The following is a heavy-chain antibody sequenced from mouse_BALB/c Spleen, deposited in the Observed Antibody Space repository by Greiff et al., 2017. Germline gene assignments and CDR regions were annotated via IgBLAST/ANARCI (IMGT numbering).Heavy chain of an antibody. CDR1: GFSLTSYG. CDR2: IGSGGST. J-gene: IGHJ2*01. V-gene: IGHV2-4-1*01. CDR3: ARNKVTTDCDY. Sequence: VQLLQSGPGLVPPSQSLSITCTVSGFSLTSYGVHWVRQAPGKGLEWLGVIGSGGSTDYNAAFISRLSISKDNSKSQVFFKMNSLQADDTAIYYCARNKVTTDCDYWGQGTTLTVSS. D-gene: IGHD2-2*01.